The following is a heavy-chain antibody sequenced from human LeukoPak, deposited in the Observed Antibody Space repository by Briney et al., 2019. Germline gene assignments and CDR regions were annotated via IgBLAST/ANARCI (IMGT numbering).Heavy chain of an antibody. CDR2: ISYDGTDK. J-gene: IGHJ4*02. V-gene: IGHV3-30*18. D-gene: IGHD3-22*01. CDR3: AKDPQNFYGSSGYRPERY. CDR1: GFNFRSYG. Sequence: GGSLRLSCAASGFNFRSYGMQWVRQAPGKDLEWVTLISYDGTDKYYAASVRGRFTISRDNSKNTLYLQMNSLRPEDTGVYYCAKDPQNFYGSSGYRPERYWAKGTLVTVSS.